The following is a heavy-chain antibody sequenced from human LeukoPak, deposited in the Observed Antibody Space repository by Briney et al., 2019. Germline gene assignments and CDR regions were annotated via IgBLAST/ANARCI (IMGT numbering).Heavy chain of an antibody. Sequence: GASVKVSCKASGYTFTNYGISWVRQAPGQGLEWMGWISAYNANTKYAQKLQGRVTMTTDTSTSTAYMELRSLRSDDTAVYYCAREVYRSSGPLNAFDIWGQGTMVTVSS. CDR1: GYTFTNYG. CDR2: ISAYNANT. V-gene: IGHV1-18*01. J-gene: IGHJ3*02. D-gene: IGHD6-6*01. CDR3: AREVYRSSGPLNAFDI.